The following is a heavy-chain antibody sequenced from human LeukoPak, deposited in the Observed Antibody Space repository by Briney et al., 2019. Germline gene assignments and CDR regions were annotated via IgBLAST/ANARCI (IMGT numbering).Heavy chain of an antibody. CDR3: ARLKYYYDSSGYRAEYFQH. V-gene: IGHV4-59*01. CDR2: ICYSGST. J-gene: IGHJ1*01. D-gene: IGHD3-22*01. Sequence: KASETLSLTCTVSGGSISSYYWSWIRQPPGKGLEWIGYICYSGSTNYNPSLKSRVTISVYTSKNQFSLKLSSVTAADTAVYYCARLKYYYDSSGYRAEYFQHWGQGTLVTVSS. CDR1: GGSISSYY.